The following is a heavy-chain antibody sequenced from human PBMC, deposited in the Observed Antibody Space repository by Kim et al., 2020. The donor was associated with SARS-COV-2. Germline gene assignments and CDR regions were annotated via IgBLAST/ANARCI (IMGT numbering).Heavy chain of an antibody. CDR3: ARDRTSGYLDY. CDR1: GFTFNSYG. CDR2: MWFGGSNH. V-gene: IGHV3-33*01. D-gene: IGHD3-22*01. Sequence: GGSLRLSCAASGFTFNSYGMHWVRQAPGKGLEWVAIMWFGGSNHYYSDSVKGRFTISRDNSKNTLFLQMNSLRAEDTAVYYCARDRTSGYLDYWGQGTLVTVSS. J-gene: IGHJ4*02.